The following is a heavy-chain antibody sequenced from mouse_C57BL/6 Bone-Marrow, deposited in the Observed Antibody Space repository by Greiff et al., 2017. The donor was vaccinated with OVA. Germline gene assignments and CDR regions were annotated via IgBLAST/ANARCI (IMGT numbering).Heavy chain of an antibody. CDR1: GYTFTDYY. CDR3: ARDGDGTGFDY. Sequence: VQLQQSGPELVKPGASVKISCKASGYTFTDYYMNWVKQSHGKSLEWIGDINPNNGGTSYNQKFKGKATLTVDKSSSTAYMELRSLTSEDSAVYYCARDGDGTGFDYWGQGTTLTVSS. J-gene: IGHJ2*01. CDR2: INPNNGGT. D-gene: IGHD1-1*01. V-gene: IGHV1-26*01.